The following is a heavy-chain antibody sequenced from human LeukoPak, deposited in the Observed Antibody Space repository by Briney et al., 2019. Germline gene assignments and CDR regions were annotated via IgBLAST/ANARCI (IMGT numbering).Heavy chain of an antibody. J-gene: IGHJ4*02. CDR1: GGSIRSSYYY. CDR2: IYDSGST. Sequence: SETLSLTCTVSGGSIRSSYYYWGWIRQPPGKGLEWIGSIYDSGSTYYNPSLKSRVTISVDTSKNQFSLKLNSVTAADTAVYYCARFTYDSSGYYYRERRTGRKLDYWGQGTLVTVSS. D-gene: IGHD3-22*01. V-gene: IGHV4-39*01. CDR3: ARFTYDSSGYYYRERRTGRKLDY.